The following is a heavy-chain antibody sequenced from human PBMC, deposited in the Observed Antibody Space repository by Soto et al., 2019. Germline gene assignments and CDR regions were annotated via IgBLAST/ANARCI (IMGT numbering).Heavy chain of an antibody. Sequence: VSANVCWKVSGDSPADISMHWLRHSHGKGHGWMGGFDPEDGETIYAQKFQGRVTMTEDTSTDTACIELSSLRSEDTAVYYCATSDGTDDDYDIDVWGQGTTDTVSS. CDR1: GDSPADIS. D-gene: IGHD1-1*01. V-gene: IGHV1-24*01. J-gene: IGHJ6*02. CDR3: ATSDGTDDDYDIDV. CDR2: FDPEDGET.